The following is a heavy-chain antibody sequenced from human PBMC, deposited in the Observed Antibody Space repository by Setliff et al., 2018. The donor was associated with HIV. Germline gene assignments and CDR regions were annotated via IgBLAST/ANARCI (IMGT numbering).Heavy chain of an antibody. CDR1: GASIGSSHYY. Sequence: PSETLSLTCSVSGASIGSSHYYWGWIRQPPGKGLEWVASIYYNGSPFYNPSLTSRVTISVDTSKNQFSLNLSSVTAADTAVYYCARHCGYSPGQICYYYLDIWGKGTTVTVSS. V-gene: IGHV4-39*01. CDR3: ARHCGYSPGQICYYYLDI. CDR2: IYYNGSP. J-gene: IGHJ6*03. D-gene: IGHD5-18*01.